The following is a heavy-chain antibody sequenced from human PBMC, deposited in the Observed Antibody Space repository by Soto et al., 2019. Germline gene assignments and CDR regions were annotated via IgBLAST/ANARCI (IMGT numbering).Heavy chain of an antibody. J-gene: IGHJ4*02. CDR2: ISAYNGNT. V-gene: IGHV1-18*01. CDR1: GYTFTSYG. Sequence: ASGKVSCKASGYTFTSYGISWVRQAPGQGLEWMGWISAYNGNTNYAQKLQGRVTMTTDTSTSTAYMELRSLRSDDTAVYYCARGIMYYDILTGPGLFDYWGQGTLVTVSS. D-gene: IGHD3-9*01. CDR3: ARGIMYYDILTGPGLFDY.